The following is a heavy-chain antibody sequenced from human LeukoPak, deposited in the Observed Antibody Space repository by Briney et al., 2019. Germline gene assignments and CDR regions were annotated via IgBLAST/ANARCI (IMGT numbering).Heavy chain of an antibody. D-gene: IGHD3-10*01. CDR1: GFAFSNFA. V-gene: IGHV3-30*02. CDR3: AKDLKRGWDY. CDR2: IWYDGSNK. Sequence: GGSLRLSCAASGFAFSNFAMHWVRQAPGKGLEWVAVIWYDGSNKYYADSVKGRFTISRDNSRDTLYLQMNTLIAEDTDIYYCAKDLKRGWDYWGQGTLVTVSS. J-gene: IGHJ4*02.